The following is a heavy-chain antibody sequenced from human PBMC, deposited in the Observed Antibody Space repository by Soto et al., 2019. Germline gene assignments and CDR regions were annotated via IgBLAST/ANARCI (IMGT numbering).Heavy chain of an antibody. D-gene: IGHD3-22*01. Sequence: ASVKVSCMASGGTFSSYAISWVRQAPGQGLEWMGGIIPIFGTANYAQKFQGRVTITADESTSTAYMELSSLRSEDTAVYYCARASFWYYYDSSGSLYFDYWGQGTLVTVSS. J-gene: IGHJ4*02. CDR1: GGTFSSYA. V-gene: IGHV1-69*13. CDR2: IIPIFGTA. CDR3: ARASFWYYYDSSGSLYFDY.